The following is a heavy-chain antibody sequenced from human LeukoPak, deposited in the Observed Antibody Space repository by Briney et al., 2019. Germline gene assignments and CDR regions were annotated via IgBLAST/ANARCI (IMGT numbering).Heavy chain of an antibody. CDR2: INPNSGGT. CDR1: GYTFTGYY. V-gene: IGHV1-2*02. J-gene: IGHJ4*02. D-gene: IGHD5-12*01. Sequence: GASVKVSCKASGYTFTGYYMHWVRQAPGQGLEWMGWINPNSGGTNYAQKFQGRVTMTRDTSISTAYMELSRLRSDDTAVYYCARDLGRGYDYFDYWGQGTLVTVSS. CDR3: ARDLGRGYDYFDY.